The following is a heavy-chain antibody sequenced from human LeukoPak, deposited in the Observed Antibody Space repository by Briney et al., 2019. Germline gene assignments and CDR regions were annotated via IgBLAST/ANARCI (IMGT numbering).Heavy chain of an antibody. D-gene: IGHD1-26*01. CDR2: ISSSSSTI. J-gene: IGHJ4*02. CDR3: AREREWELPERYFDY. CDR1: GFTFSSYS. V-gene: IGHV3-48*01. Sequence: GGSLRLSCAASGFTFSSYSMNWVRQAPGKGLEWVSYISSSSSTIYYADSVKGRFTISRDNAKNSLYLQMNSLRAEDTAVYYCAREREWELPERYFDYWGQGTLVTVSS.